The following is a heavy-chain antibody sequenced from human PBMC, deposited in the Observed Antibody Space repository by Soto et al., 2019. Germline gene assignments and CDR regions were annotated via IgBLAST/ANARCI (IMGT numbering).Heavy chain of an antibody. CDR3: ARRGRGYCSSTSCPDFDY. V-gene: IGHV5-10-1*01. CDR2: IDPSDSYT. J-gene: IGHJ4*02. D-gene: IGHD2-2*01. CDR1: GYSFTSYW. Sequence: RGESLKISCKGSGYSFTSYWISWVRQMPGKGLEWMGRIDPSDSYTNYSPSFQGHVTISADKSISTAYLQWSSLKASDTAMYYCARRGRGYCSSTSCPDFDYWGQGTLVTVSS.